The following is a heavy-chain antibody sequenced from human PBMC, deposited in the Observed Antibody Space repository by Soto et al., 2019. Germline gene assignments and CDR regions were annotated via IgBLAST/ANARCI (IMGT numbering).Heavy chain of an antibody. J-gene: IGHJ4*02. CDR2: IYYSGST. V-gene: IGHV4-59*01. CDR3: ARGKYYYGSGSYSYFDY. Sequence: ETLSLTCTVSGGSISSYYWSWIRQPPGKGLEWIGYIYYSGSTNYNPSLKSRVTISVDTSKNQFSLKLSSVTAADTAVYYCARGKYYYGSGSYSYFDYWGQGTLVTVSS. D-gene: IGHD3-10*01. CDR1: GGSISSYY.